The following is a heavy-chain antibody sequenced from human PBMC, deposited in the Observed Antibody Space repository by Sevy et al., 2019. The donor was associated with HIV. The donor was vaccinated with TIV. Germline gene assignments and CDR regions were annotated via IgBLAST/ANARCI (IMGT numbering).Heavy chain of an antibody. Sequence: GGCLRLSCEASAINIRDYWMNWVRQAPGKGLEWMANINPDGSKIYYAESVKGRFTISRDSAKNSVFLQMTSLRAEDTAVYYCVRAIQLAASYWGQGMLVTVSS. CDR2: INPDGSKI. V-gene: IGHV3-7*02. J-gene: IGHJ4*02. D-gene: IGHD2-15*01. CDR1: AINIRDYW. CDR3: VRAIQLAASY.